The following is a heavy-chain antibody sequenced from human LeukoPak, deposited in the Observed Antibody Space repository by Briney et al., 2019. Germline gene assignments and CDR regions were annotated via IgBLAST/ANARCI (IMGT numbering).Heavy chain of an antibody. V-gene: IGHV3-30-3*01. CDR1: GFTFSSYA. Sequence: PGGSLRLSCAASGFTFSSYAMHWVRQAPGKGLEWVAVISYDGSNKYYADSVKGRFTISRDNSKNTLYLQMNSLRAEDTAVYYCAGSGTMVTRPLYFQHWGQGTLVTVSS. J-gene: IGHJ1*01. CDR2: ISYDGSNK. D-gene: IGHD4/OR15-4a*01. CDR3: AGSGTMVTRPLYFQH.